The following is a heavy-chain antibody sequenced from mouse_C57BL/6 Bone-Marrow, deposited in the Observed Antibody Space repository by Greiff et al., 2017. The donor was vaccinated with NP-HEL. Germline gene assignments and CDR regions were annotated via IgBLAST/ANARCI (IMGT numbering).Heavy chain of an antibody. CDR2: FHPYNDDT. CDR3: ARGRYYYGSSPYWYFDV. V-gene: IGHV1-47*01. J-gene: IGHJ1*03. D-gene: IGHD1-1*01. Sequence: QVQLQQSGAELVKPGASVKMSCKASGYTFTTYPIEWMKQNHGKSLEWIGNFHPYNDDTKYNEKFKGKATLTVEKSSSTVYLELSRLTSDDAAVYYCARGRYYYGSSPYWYFDVWGKGTTVTVSS. CDR1: GYTFTTYP.